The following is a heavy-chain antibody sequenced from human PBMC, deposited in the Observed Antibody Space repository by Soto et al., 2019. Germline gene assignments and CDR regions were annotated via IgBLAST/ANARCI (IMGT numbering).Heavy chain of an antibody. D-gene: IGHD3-3*01. CDR3: ARGQSANYDFWSGYPKGVWFDP. CDR2: IYYSGST. Sequence: SETLSLTCTVSGGSISSGGYYWSWIRQHPGKGLEWIGYIYYSGSTHYNPSLKSRVTISVDTSKNQFSLKLSSVTAADTAVYYCARGQSANYDFWSGYPKGVWFDPWGQGTLVTVSS. J-gene: IGHJ5*02. V-gene: IGHV4-31*03. CDR1: GGSISSGGYY.